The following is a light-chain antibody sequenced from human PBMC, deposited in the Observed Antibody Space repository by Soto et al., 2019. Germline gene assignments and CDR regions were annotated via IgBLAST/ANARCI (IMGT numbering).Light chain of an antibody. CDR2: GAS. Sequence: EIVMTQSPGTLSVSPGERATLSCRASQSVSSNLAWYQQSPGQAPRLLIYGASTRATGIPVRFSGSGFGTEFTLTISSLQSEDFAVYYCQQYNDWPRTFGQGTKLEIK. V-gene: IGKV3-15*01. CDR1: QSVSSN. CDR3: QQYNDWPRT. J-gene: IGKJ1*01.